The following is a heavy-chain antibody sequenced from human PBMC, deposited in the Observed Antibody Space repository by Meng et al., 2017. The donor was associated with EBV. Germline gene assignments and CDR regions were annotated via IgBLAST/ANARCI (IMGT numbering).Heavy chain of an antibody. D-gene: IGHD6-13*01. CDR3: AHRRDEYSSSWYGWFDP. V-gene: IGHV2-5*02. CDR1: GFSISTSGVG. Sequence: QNPLKECGPTLGKPNTPLSLTCPFSGFSISTSGVGVGWIRQPPGKALEWLALIYWDDDKRYSPSLKSRLTITKDTSKNQAVLTMTNMDPVDTATYYCAHRRDEYSSSWYGWFDPWGQGTLVTVSS. CDR2: IYWDDDK. J-gene: IGHJ5*02.